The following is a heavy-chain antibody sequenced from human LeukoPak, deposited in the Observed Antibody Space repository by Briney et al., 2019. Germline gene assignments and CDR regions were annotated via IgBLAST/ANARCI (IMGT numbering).Heavy chain of an antibody. CDR2: IYHSGRT. Sequence: PSETLSLTCVISGFSVSSTYYWGWTRQPPGKGLEWIATIYHSGRTYYNPSLTSRVIISADTSKNQFSLKLSSVTAADTAVYYCASRYCSSSSCYLSYFDPWGQGILVTVSS. V-gene: IGHV4-38-2*01. CDR1: GFSVSSTYY. CDR3: ASRYCSSSSCYLSYFDP. D-gene: IGHD2-2*01. J-gene: IGHJ5*02.